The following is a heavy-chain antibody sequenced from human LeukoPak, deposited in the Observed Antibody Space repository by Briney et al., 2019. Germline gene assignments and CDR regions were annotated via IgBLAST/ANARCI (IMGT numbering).Heavy chain of an antibody. CDR3: ASLRGGSGWYWSWFDP. CDR1: GFTFSNAW. D-gene: IGHD6-19*01. V-gene: IGHV4-34*01. J-gene: IGHJ5*02. Sequence: GSLRLSCAASGFTFSNAWMSWVRQAPGKGLEWIGDINHSGSTNYNPSLKSRVTISVDTSKNQFSLKLSSVTAADTAVYYCASLRGGSGWYWSWFDPWGQGTLVTVSS. CDR2: INHSGST.